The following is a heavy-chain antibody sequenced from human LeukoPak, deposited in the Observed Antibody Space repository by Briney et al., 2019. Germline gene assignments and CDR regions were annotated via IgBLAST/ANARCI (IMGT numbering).Heavy chain of an antibody. CDR1: GFTFSSYE. CDR3: ARAYSSGWFPGTFDY. D-gene: IGHD6-19*01. J-gene: IGHJ4*02. Sequence: GGSLRLSCPASGFTFSSYEMNWVRQAPGKGLEWVSYISSSGSTIYYADSVKGRFTISRDNAKNSLYLQMNSLRAEDTAVYYCARAYSSGWFPGTFDYWGQGTLVTVSS. V-gene: IGHV3-48*03. CDR2: ISSSGSTI.